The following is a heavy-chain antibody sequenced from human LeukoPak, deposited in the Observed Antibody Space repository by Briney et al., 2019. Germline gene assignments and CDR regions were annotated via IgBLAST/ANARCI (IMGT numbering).Heavy chain of an antibody. CDR1: GGSFSGYY. CDR3: ARVSVSRYCSGGSCYSYYYYGMDV. CDR2: INHSGST. D-gene: IGHD2-15*01. J-gene: IGHJ6*04. Sequence: SESLSLTCAVYGGSFSGYYWSWIRQPPGKGLEWIGEINHSGSTTYNPSFKSRVTISVDTSKDQFSLKLSCVTAADAAVYYCARVSVSRYCSGGSCYSYYYYGMDVWGKGTTVTVCS. V-gene: IGHV4-34*01.